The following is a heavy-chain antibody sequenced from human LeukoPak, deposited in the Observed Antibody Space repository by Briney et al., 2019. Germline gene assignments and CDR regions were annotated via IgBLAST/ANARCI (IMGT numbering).Heavy chain of an antibody. J-gene: IGHJ4*02. CDR2: IKQDGSEK. Sequence: GGSLRLSCAASGFTFSSYWMSWVRQAPGKGLEWVANIKQDGSEKYYVDSVKGRFTISGDNAKNSLYLQMNSLRAEDTAVYYCARDRRYDFWSGYLRGFDYWGQGTLVTVSS. CDR1: GFTFSSYW. D-gene: IGHD3-3*01. V-gene: IGHV3-7*01. CDR3: ARDRRYDFWSGYLRGFDY.